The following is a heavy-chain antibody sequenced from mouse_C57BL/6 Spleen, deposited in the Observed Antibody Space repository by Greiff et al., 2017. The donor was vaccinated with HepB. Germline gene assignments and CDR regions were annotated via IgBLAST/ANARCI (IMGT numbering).Heavy chain of an antibody. Sequence: EVMLVESGGGLVKPGGSLKLSCAASGFTFSDYGMHWVRQAPEKGLEWVAYISSGSSTIYYADTVKGRFTISRDNAKNTLFLQMTSLRSEDTAMYYCARHYYYGSSYEWYFDVWGKGTTVTVSS. J-gene: IGHJ1*03. CDR2: ISSGSSTI. CDR3: ARHYYYGSSYEWYFDV. CDR1: GFTFSDYG. V-gene: IGHV5-17*01. D-gene: IGHD1-1*01.